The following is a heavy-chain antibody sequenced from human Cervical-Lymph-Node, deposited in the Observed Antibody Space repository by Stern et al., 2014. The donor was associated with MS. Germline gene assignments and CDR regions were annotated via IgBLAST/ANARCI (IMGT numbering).Heavy chain of an antibody. CDR1: GFTFSSYS. V-gene: IGHV3-48*02. J-gene: IGHJ4*02. CDR3: ARESFSRTVTTLDY. Sequence: EVHLVESGGGLVQPGGSLRLSCAAYGFTFSSYSMNWVRQAPGKGLEWVSYISSSSSTIYYADSVKGRFTISRDNAKNSLYLQMNSLRDEDTAVYYCARESFSRTVTTLDYWGQGTLVTVSS. CDR2: ISSSSSTI. D-gene: IGHD4-17*01.